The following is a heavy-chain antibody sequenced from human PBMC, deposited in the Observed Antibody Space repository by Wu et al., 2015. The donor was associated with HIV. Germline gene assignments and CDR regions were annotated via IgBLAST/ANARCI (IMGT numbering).Heavy chain of an antibody. CDR1: GGIFSNSA. CDR2: IIPVFGTS. CDR3: ARSSYCGGDCYSRLDS. V-gene: IGHV1-69*13. J-gene: IGHJ5*01. Sequence: QVQLVQSGAEVKKPGASVKVSCKASGGIFSNSAISWVRLAPGEGLEWMGGIIPVFGTSKYTQKFQDRVTITSDESTSTSYMELNSLRSEDTAIYYCARSSYCGGDCYSRLDSWGQGTQVTVSS. D-gene: IGHD2-21*01.